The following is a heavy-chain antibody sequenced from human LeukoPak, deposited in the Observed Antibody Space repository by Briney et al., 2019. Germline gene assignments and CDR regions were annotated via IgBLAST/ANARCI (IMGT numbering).Heavy chain of an antibody. J-gene: IGHJ4*02. D-gene: IGHD4-23*01. CDR1: GDSTSTYY. CDR3: ARVGGGNLGFDY. V-gene: IGHV4-59*06. CDR2: IFYSGST. Sequence: SETLSLTCTVSGDSTSTYYWSWIRQHPGKGPEWIGYIFYSGSTHYNPSLKRRVTLSLDTSKNQFSLKLSSVTAADTAIYYCARVGGGNLGFDYWGQGTLVTVSS.